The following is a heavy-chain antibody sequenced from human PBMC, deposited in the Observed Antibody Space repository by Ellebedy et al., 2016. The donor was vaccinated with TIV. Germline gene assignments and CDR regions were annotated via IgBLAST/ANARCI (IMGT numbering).Heavy chain of an antibody. CDR3: AGRGY. D-gene: IGHD3-10*01. V-gene: IGHV3-7*01. CDR1: GFTFSDYY. Sequence: GGSLRLXCTVSGFTFSDYYMSWIRQAPGKGLEWVASIKQDGSEKYYVDSVKGRFTISRDNAKNSLYLQMNSLRAEDTAVYYCAGRGYWGQGTLVTVSS. J-gene: IGHJ4*02. CDR2: IKQDGSEK.